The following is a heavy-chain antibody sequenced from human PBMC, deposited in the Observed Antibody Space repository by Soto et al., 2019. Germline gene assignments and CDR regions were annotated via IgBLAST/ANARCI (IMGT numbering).Heavy chain of an antibody. Sequence: GGSLRLSCAASGFTFSSYAMSWVHQAPGKGLEWVSAISGSGGSTYYADSVKGRFTIARGNSKNTLYLQMNSLRAEDTAVYYCAKDRLSGGYYYYYYMDVWGKGTTVTVSS. CDR2: ISGSGGST. CDR1: GFTFSSYA. J-gene: IGHJ6*03. D-gene: IGHD3-10*01. CDR3: AKDRLSGGYYYYYYMDV. V-gene: IGHV3-23*01.